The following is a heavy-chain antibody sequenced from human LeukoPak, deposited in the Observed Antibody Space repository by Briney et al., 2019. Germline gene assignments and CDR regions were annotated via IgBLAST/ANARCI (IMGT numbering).Heavy chain of an antibody. CDR2: IYTSGST. CDR1: GGSISSYY. V-gene: IGHV4-4*07. D-gene: IGHD2-2*01. Sequence: SETLSLTCTVSGGSISSYYWSWIRQPAGKGLEWIGRIYTSGSTNYNPSLKSRVTMSVDTSKNQFSLKLSSVTAADTAVYYCAREGYCSSTSCSNYYYYMDVWGKGTTVTVSS. J-gene: IGHJ6*03. CDR3: AREGYCSSTSCSNYYYYMDV.